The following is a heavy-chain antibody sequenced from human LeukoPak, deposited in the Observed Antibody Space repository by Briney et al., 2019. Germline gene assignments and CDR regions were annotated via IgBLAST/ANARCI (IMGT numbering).Heavy chain of an antibody. D-gene: IGHD1-26*01. CDR1: GFTFSNYA. Sequence: PGGSLRLSCAASGFTFSNYAMHWVRQTPGKGLEWVAVISYDGNNKYYADSVKGRFTISRDNSRNTLYLQMNGLRAEDTAVYYCESHSGLESYWGQGTLVTVSS. CDR2: ISYDGNNK. J-gene: IGHJ4*02. V-gene: IGHV3-30-3*01. CDR3: ESHSGLESY.